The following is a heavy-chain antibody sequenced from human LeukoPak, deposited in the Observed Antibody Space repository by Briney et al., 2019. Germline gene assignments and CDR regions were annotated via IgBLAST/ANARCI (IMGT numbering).Heavy chain of an antibody. CDR2: SYYRSKWYN. CDR1: GDSVLSHVAS. V-gene: IGHV6-1*01. J-gene: IGHJ1*01. CDR3: ARDMVAAAGTGGFQH. D-gene: IGHD6-13*01. Sequence: SQTLSLTCAISGDSVLSHVASWNWIRLAPSRGLEWLGRSYYRSKWYNDYAVSVKSRVTINPDTSKNQFSLQLNSVTPEDTAVYYCARDMVAAAGTGGFQHWGQGTLVTVSS.